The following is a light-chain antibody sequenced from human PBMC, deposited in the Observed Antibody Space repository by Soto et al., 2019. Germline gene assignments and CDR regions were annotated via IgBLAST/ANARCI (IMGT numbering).Light chain of an antibody. Sequence: DIQMTQSPSSLSASVGDRVTITCRASQSISSYLNWYQQKPGKAPNLLIYAASSLQSGVPSRFSGGGSGTDFTLTISSLQPEDFATYYCQQSYSALLTFGGGTKVEIK. CDR1: QSISSY. CDR3: QQSYSALLT. CDR2: AAS. J-gene: IGKJ4*01. V-gene: IGKV1-39*01.